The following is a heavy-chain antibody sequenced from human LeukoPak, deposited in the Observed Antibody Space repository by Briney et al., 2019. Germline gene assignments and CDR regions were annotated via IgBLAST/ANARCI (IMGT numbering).Heavy chain of an antibody. V-gene: IGHV4-59*01. Sequence: SETLSLTCAVSGGPLTSYYWSWIRQPPGKGLEWIGYIYYTGSTNYNPSLKSRVTISVDTSKNQFSLKLSSVTAADTAVYYCARDRPGGSSLDYWGQGTLVTVSS. J-gene: IGHJ4*02. CDR3: ARDRPGGSSLDY. CDR2: IYYTGST. D-gene: IGHD6-13*01. CDR1: GGPLTSYY.